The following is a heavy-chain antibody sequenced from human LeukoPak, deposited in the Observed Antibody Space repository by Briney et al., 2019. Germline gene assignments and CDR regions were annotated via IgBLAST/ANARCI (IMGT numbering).Heavy chain of an antibody. D-gene: IGHD3-16*01. V-gene: IGHV1-69*04. Sequence: SVKVSCKASGGTFSSYAISWVRQDPGQGLEWMGRIIPILGIANYAQKFQGRVTITADKSTSTAYMELSSLRSEDTAVYYCARGIYDYVWGRIDYWGQGTLVTVSS. CDR2: IIPILGIA. CDR3: ARGIYDYVWGRIDY. CDR1: GGTFSSYA. J-gene: IGHJ4*02.